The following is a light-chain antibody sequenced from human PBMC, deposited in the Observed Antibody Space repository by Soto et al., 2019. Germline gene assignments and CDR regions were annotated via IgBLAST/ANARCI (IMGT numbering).Light chain of an antibody. Sequence: DIVLTQSPGTLPLAPGERATLSCRASQSVSSNYLAWYYQKPGQAPRPLIYGAASRSTGIPDRCSGSGAGTSFTLTTSTLESADCAVYSCQQYVSSPWTFGQGT. V-gene: IGKV3-20*01. CDR3: QQYVSSPWT. J-gene: IGKJ1*01. CDR1: QSVSSNY. CDR2: GAA.